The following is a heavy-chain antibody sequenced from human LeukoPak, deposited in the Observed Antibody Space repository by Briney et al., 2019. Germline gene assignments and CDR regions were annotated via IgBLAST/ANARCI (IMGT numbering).Heavy chain of an antibody. Sequence: QAGGSLRLSCAASGFTFSSYWMSWVRQAPGKGLEWVANIKQYGSEKYYADSVKGRFTISRDNAKNSLYLQMNSLRAEDTAVYYCAELGITMIGGVWGKGTTVTISS. J-gene: IGHJ6*04. CDR1: GFTFSSYW. CDR3: AELGITMIGGV. V-gene: IGHV3-7*01. CDR2: IKQYGSEK. D-gene: IGHD3-10*02.